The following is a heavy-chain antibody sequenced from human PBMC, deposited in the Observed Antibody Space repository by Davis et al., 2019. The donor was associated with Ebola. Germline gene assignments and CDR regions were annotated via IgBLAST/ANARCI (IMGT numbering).Heavy chain of an antibody. D-gene: IGHD1-26*01. CDR3: ARDIVGDD. CDR2: INPILGIA. V-gene: IGHV1-69*04. J-gene: IGHJ4*02. Sequence: SSVPVSRLASLCTFSSYAISWVRQPPGQGLEWMGRINPILGIANYPQKFQGRVTITADKSPRTAYMELSSLRAEDTAVYYGARDIVGDDWGQGTLVTVSS. CDR1: LCTFSSYA.